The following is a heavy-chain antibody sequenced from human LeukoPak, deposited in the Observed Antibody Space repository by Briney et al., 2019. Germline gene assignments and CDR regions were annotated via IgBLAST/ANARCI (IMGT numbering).Heavy chain of an antibody. CDR1: GYTFTSYG. V-gene: IGHV1-18*01. D-gene: IGHD3-10*01. J-gene: IGHJ4*02. Sequence: GASVKVSCKASGYTFTSYGISWVRQAPGQGLEWMGWISAYNGNTNYAQKLQGRVTMTTDTSTSTAYMELRSLRSDDTAVYYCAREYDLWFGESAFDYWGQGTLVTVSS. CDR3: AREYDLWFGESAFDY. CDR2: ISAYNGNT.